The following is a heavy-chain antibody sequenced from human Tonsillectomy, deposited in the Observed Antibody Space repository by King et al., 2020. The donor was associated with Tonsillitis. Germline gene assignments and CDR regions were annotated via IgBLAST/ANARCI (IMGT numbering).Heavy chain of an antibody. J-gene: IGHJ3*02. V-gene: IGHV4-30-2*01. D-gene: IGHD3-9*01. CDR1: GGSINSGGYS. Sequence: LQLQESGSGLVKPSQTLSLTCVVSGGSINSGGYSWSWIRQPPGKGLEWIGYIYHSGSTYYNPSLKSRVTISIETSKNQLSLKLSSVTAADTSVYYCARWHNDILTGHYHDKFDIWGPGTMVTVSS. CDR3: ARWHNDILTGHYHDKFDI. CDR2: IYHSGST.